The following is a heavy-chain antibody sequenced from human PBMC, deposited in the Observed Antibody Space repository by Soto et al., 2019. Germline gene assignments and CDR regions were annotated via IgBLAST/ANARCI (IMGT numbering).Heavy chain of an antibody. J-gene: IGHJ6*03. CDR1: VFTLSGYA. Sequence: EVQLAESGGGLAQPGGSLRLSCAASVFTLSGYAMDWVRQAPGQGLEYVSGISSTGVGTYYANSVQGRFTISRDNSKNTVYLQMGSLRPEDMAVYYCARRARPDFYYMDFWGKGTTVTVSS. D-gene: IGHD6-6*01. CDR3: ARRARPDFYYMDF. CDR2: ISSTGVGT. V-gene: IGHV3-64*01.